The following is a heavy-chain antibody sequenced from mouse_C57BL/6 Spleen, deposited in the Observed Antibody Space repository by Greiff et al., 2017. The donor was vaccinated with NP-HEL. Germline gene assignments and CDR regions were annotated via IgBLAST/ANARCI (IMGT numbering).Heavy chain of an antibody. J-gene: IGHJ4*01. CDR1: GYSITSGYY. Sequence: VQLQQSGPGLVKPSQSLSLTCSVTGYSITSGYYWNWIRQFPGNKLEWMGYISYDGSNNYNPSLKNRISITRDTSKNQFFLKLNSVTTEDTATYYCARVPTVDAMDYWGQGTSVTVSS. D-gene: IGHD1-1*01. V-gene: IGHV3-6*01. CDR2: ISYDGSN. CDR3: ARVPTVDAMDY.